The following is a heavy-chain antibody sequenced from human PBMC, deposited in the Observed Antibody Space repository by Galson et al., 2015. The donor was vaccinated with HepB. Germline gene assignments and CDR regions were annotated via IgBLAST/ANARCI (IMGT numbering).Heavy chain of an antibody. CDR1: GYTFTSYA. D-gene: IGHD3-10*01. J-gene: IGHJ4*02. CDR3: ARDSRNYYGSGTEDSAFDY. CDR2: INTNTGNP. V-gene: IGHV7-4-1*02. Sequence: SVKVSCKASGYTFTSYAMNWVRQAPGQGLEWMGWINTNTGNPTYAQGFTGRFVFSLDTSVSTAYLQISSLKAEDTAVYYGARDSRNYYGSGTEDSAFDYWGQGTLVTVSS.